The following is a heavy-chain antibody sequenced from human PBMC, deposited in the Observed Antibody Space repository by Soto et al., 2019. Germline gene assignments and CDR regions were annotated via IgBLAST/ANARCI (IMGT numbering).Heavy chain of an antibody. V-gene: IGHV4-59*01. Sequence: SETLSRTCTDSGGSISSYYWGWIRQPPGKGLEWIGYIFYSGSTNYSPSLEGRVTISVDKSKPQFSLKVSYVTAADTAVYYCPRHYPLGNNWNYFDYWGQGTLVTVSS. CDR3: PRHYPLGNNWNYFDY. D-gene: IGHD1-1*01. J-gene: IGHJ4*02. CDR1: GGSISSYY. CDR2: IFYSGST.